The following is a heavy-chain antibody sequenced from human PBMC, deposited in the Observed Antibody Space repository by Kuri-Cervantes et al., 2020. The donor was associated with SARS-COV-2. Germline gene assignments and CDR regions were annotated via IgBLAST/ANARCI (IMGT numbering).Heavy chain of an antibody. CDR3: VRVVPLAGSRGHFDS. CDR1: AFSVSSIH. Sequence: GGSLRLSCAASAFSVSSIHMTWVRQAPGKGLEWVSVVFRGGIKYYADSVKGRFTISRDNYRNTLSLQMNGLTSEDTGIYYCVRVVPLAGSRGHFDSWGQGTSVTVSS. CDR2: VFRGGIK. D-gene: IGHD6-19*01. V-gene: IGHV3-66*02. J-gene: IGHJ4*02.